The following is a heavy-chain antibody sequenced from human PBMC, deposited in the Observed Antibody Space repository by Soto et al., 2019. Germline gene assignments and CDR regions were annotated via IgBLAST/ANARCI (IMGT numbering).Heavy chain of an antibody. V-gene: IGHV4-31*03. J-gene: IGHJ4*02. Sequence: QLQLQESGPGLVKPSQTLSLTCTVSGGSISSGGYYWSWIRQHPGKGLEWIGYIYYSGSTYYNPSLKARRTIAVDTYKHRFSLTLSSVTAADRGVYYCERASGYFDWLRIFDYWGQGTLVTVSS. CDR2: IYYSGST. D-gene: IGHD3-9*01. CDR3: ERASGYFDWLRIFDY. CDR1: GGSISSGGYY.